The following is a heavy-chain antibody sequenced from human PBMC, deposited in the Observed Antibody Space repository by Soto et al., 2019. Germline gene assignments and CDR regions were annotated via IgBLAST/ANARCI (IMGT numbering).Heavy chain of an antibody. CDR1: GYTFGHFY. CDR2: ISPHNRNT. CDR3: ARDEGGYDILTGYYKAHHFDQ. Sequence: GASVKVSCKASGYTFGHFYITWVRQAPGQELEWMGAISPHNRNTNYAEKFRGRVTMTTDTSTTTAYMELRSLRSDDTAVYYCARDEGGYDILTGYYKAHHFDQWGQGALVTVSS. D-gene: IGHD3-9*01. V-gene: IGHV1-18*01. J-gene: IGHJ4*02.